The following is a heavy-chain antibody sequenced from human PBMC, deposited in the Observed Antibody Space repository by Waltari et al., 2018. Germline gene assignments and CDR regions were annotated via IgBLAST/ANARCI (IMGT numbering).Heavy chain of an antibody. J-gene: IGHJ3*02. V-gene: IGHV4-61*02. D-gene: IGHD6-6*01. CDR3: ARHGRQLGVFFDI. CDR1: GGSISSGSYY. CDR2: IYTSGST. Sequence: QVQLQESGPGLVKPSQTLSLTCTVSGGSISSGSYYWSWIRQPAGKGLEWIGRIYTSGSTNYNPSLKSRVTISVDTSKNQFSLKLSSVTAADTAVYYCARHGRQLGVFFDIWGQGTMVTVSS.